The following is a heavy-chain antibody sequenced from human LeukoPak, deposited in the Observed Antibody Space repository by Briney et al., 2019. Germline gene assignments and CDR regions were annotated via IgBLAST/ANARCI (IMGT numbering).Heavy chain of an antibody. Sequence: ASMKVSCKASEYIFTDYYFHWVRQAPGQGLEWMGWINPHSGGTNYAQKFQDRVTMTGDTSISTAYMELSRLISDDTAIYYCARGGDNYDILTQWGQGTLVTVSS. CDR3: ARGGDNYDILTQ. J-gene: IGHJ4*02. CDR1: EYIFTDYY. V-gene: IGHV1-2*02. CDR2: INPHSGGT. D-gene: IGHD3-9*01.